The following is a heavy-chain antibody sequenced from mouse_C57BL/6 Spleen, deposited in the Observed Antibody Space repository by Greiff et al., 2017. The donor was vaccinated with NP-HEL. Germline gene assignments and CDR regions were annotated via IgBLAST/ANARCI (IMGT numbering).Heavy chain of an antibody. CDR1: GFSLTSYG. CDR3: ASNWAGGYFDV. Sequence: VKLMESGPGLVQPSQSLSITCTVSGFSLTSYGVHWVRQSPGKGLEWLGVIWSGGSTDYNAAFISRLSISKDNSKSQVFFKMNSLQADDTAIYYWASNWAGGYFDVWGTGTTVTVSS. J-gene: IGHJ1*03. CDR2: IWSGGST. V-gene: IGHV2-2*01. D-gene: IGHD4-1*01.